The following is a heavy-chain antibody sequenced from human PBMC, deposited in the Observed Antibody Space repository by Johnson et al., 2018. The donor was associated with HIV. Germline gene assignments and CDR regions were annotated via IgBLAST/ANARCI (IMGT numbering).Heavy chain of an antibody. CDR3: VAATGANGLDI. V-gene: IGHV3-13*01. D-gene: IGHD1-26*01. CDR2: IGTAGDT. Sequence: VQLVESGGGLVQPGGSLRLSCAASGFSSRSYDMHWVRQRTGKGLEWVSGIGTAGDTYYPASVKGRFTISRVNAKNSLYLQMNSLRAGDTAGYYCVAATGANGLDIWGQGTKVTVSS. CDR1: GFSSRSYD. J-gene: IGHJ3*02.